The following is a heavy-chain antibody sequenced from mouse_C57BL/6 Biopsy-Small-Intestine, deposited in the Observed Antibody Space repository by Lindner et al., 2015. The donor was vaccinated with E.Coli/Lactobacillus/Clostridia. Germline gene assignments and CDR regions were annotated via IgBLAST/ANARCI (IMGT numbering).Heavy chain of an antibody. CDR2: INPYNGVT. J-gene: IGHJ3*01. Sequence: VQLQESGPELVKPGDSVKISCKASGYLFTGYFMKWVMQSHGKSLEWIGRINPYNGVTFYNQKFKGKATLTVDKSSNTAHMELRSLTSEDSTVYYCAREEGWGFAYWGQGTLVTVSA. V-gene: IGHV1-20*01. CDR1: GYLFTGYF. CDR3: AREEGWGFAY.